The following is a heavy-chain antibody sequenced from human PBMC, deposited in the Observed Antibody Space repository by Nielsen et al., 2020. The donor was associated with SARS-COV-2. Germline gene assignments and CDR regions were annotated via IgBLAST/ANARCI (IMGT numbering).Heavy chain of an antibody. Sequence: GGSLRLSCAASGFTFSSYGMSWVRQAPGKGLEWVSAITGSGLSTYYPDSVKGRFTISRDNSKNTLYLQMNSLRDEDTAVYYCARDQDGGAATSNWYFDLWGRGTLVIVSS. CDR2: ITGSGLST. J-gene: IGHJ2*01. V-gene: IGHV3-23*01. D-gene: IGHD6-25*01. CDR3: ARDQDGGAATSNWYFDL. CDR1: GFTFSSYG.